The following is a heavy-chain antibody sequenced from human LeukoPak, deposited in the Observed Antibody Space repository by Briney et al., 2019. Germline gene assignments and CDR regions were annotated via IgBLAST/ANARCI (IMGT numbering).Heavy chain of an antibody. CDR1: GFTFSSYA. V-gene: IGHV3-23*01. J-gene: IGHJ4*02. D-gene: IGHD3-22*01. Sequence: HPGGSLRLSCAASGFTFSSYAMSWVRQAPGKGLEWVSGISGSGDSTYYADSVKGRFTISRDNSKNTLYLQMNSLRAEDTAVYYCARLYYDSGDYSTNYFDYWGQGTLVTVSS. CDR2: ISGSGDST. CDR3: ARLYYDSGDYSTNYFDY.